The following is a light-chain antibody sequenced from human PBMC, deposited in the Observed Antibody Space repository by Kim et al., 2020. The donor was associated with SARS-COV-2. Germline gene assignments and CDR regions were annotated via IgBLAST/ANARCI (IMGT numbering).Light chain of an antibody. J-gene: IGLJ2*01. CDR3: QSYNRDNVL. CDR1: SGSIDDNY. CDR2: EDD. Sequence: NLMLTQPHSVSESPGKTVTISCTRSSGSIDDNYVQWYQQRPGGVPTAVIYEDDQRPSGVSDRFSGSIDNSSNSASLTISRLRTEDEADYYCQSYNRDNVLFGGGTQLTVL. V-gene: IGLV6-57*04.